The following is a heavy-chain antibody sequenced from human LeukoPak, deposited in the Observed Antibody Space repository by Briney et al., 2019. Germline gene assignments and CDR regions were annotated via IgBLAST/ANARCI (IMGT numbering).Heavy chain of an antibody. V-gene: IGHV3-53*01. CDR1: GLSVSSIY. CDR2: LYTDHST. CDR3: ARGGVHYWNPRY. J-gene: IGHJ4*02. Sequence: PGGSLRLSCIASGLSVSSIYMSWVRRAPGKGLEWLSLLYTDHSTYYANSVEGRFTISRDDSKNTIYLQMNSLRAEDTAVYYCARGGVHYWNPRYWGQGTLVTVSS. D-gene: IGHD1-1*01.